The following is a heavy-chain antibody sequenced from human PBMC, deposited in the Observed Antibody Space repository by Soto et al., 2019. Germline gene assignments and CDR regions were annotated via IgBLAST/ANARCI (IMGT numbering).Heavy chain of an antibody. Sequence: QVQLVQSGAEVRKPGSSVKVCCKASGGTLNIYAISWVRQARGQGLEWMGGINPIFATPNTAQKFLDRVTLTADESTNTAFMELRSLRPDDTAVYYCAGSNHYETSGYLRHWGQGTLVSVSS. D-gene: IGHD3-22*01. J-gene: IGHJ4*02. V-gene: IGHV1-69*12. CDR3: AGSNHYETSGYLRH. CDR2: INPIFATP. CDR1: GGTLNIYA.